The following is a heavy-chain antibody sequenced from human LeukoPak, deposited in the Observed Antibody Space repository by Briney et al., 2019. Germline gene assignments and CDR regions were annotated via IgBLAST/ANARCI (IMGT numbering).Heavy chain of an antibody. D-gene: IGHD2-21*01. CDR2: ISYDGSNK. CDR3: AKDIWPSNYYYAMDV. CDR1: GFTFSSYT. Sequence: GGSLRLSCAASGFTFSSYTMNWVRQAPGKGLEWVAVISYDGSNKYYADSVKGRFTISRDNSKRTLYLQMNSLRAEDTAVYYCAKDIWPSNYYYAMDVWGQGTTVTVSS. J-gene: IGHJ6*02. V-gene: IGHV3-30*18.